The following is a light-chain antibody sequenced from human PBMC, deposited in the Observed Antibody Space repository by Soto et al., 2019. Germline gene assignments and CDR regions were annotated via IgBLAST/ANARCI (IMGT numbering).Light chain of an antibody. J-gene: IGKJ3*01. Sequence: DIVLTQSPGTLSLSPGERATLSCRASQSVSSKYLAWYQQKPGQPPRVLIYGTSIRATGVPERFSGGGSGTDFTLTITRLESEDCAVYYCQQYGSSLFTCGPGTKVDFK. CDR1: QSVSSKY. V-gene: IGKV3-20*01. CDR2: GTS. CDR3: QQYGSSLFT.